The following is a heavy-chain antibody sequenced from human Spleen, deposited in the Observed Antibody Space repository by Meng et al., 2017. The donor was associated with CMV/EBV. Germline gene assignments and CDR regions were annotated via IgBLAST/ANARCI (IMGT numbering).Heavy chain of an antibody. J-gene: IGHJ4*02. D-gene: IGHD2-2*01. CDR1: GYTVTGYY. V-gene: IGHV1-2*02. Sequence: ASVKVACKASGYTVTGYYLHWLRQAPGQGLEWMGWINPDSGGTNYAQKFQGRVTMTRDTSISTAYMELSRLTSDDTAVYYCARVRGYCSSTSCYGDLHFDYWGQGTLVTVSS. CDR2: INPDSGGT. CDR3: ARVRGYCSSTSCYGDLHFDY.